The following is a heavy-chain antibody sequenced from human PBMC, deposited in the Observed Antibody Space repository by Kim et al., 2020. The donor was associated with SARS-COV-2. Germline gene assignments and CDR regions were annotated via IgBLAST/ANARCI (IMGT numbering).Heavy chain of an antibody. V-gene: IGHV4-59*13. CDR2: VFQNGRP. J-gene: IGHJ4*01. CDR1: GASMNTFY. CDR3: ARDLGISGTDSHY. Sequence: SETLSLTCSVSGASMNTFYWSWLRQAPGKGLEWIGYVFQNGRPKNNPSLKSRATISLDTTKNQASLNLKSVTAADTAIYFCARDLGISGTDSHY. D-gene: IGHD1-26*01.